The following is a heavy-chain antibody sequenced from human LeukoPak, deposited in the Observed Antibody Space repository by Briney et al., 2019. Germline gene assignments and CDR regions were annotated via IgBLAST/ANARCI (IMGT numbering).Heavy chain of an antibody. CDR3: AKPTGSPWDYMDV. J-gene: IGHJ6*03. V-gene: IGHV3-30*04. CDR2: ISYDGSNK. D-gene: IGHD1-14*01. Sequence: GGSLRLSCAASGFTFSSYAMHWVRQAPGKGLEWVAVISYDGSNKYYADSVKGRFTISRDNSKNTLYLQMNSLRAEDTAVYYCAKPTGSPWDYMDVWGKGTTVTISS. CDR1: GFTFSSYA.